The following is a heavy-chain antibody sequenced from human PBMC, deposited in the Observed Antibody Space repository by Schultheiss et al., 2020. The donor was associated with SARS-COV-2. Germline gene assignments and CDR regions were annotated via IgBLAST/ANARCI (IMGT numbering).Heavy chain of an antibody. CDR2: LHGDGSTT. CDR1: GFTFSDYW. Sequence: GGSLRLSCAASGFTFSDYWMHWVRQAPGKGLVWLSRLHGDGSTTNYADSVKGRFTISRDNAKNTLYLQMNSLRVEDTAVYYCARGNIAGRNGMDVWGQGTTVTVSS. CDR3: ARGNIAGRNGMDV. D-gene: IGHD6-6*01. V-gene: IGHV3-74*01. J-gene: IGHJ6*02.